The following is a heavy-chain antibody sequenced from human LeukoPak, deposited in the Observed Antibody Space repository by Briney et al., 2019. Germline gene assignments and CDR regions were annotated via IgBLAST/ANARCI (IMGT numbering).Heavy chain of an antibody. Sequence: GGSLRLSCAASGFTFSSYCMSWVRQAPGKGREWVANIKQDGSEKNYVDSVKGRFTISRDNAKNSLYLQMNSLRAEDTAVYYCARDQGPYYYDSSGSGFDPWAREPWSPSPQ. CDR1: GFTFSSYC. CDR3: ARDQGPYYYDSSGSGFDP. J-gene: IGHJ5*02. CDR2: IKQDGSEK. V-gene: IGHV3-7*01. D-gene: IGHD3-22*01.